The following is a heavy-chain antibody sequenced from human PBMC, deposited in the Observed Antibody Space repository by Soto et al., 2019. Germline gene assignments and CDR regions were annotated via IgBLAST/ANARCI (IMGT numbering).Heavy chain of an antibody. V-gene: IGHV2-26*01. CDR2: IFSNDEK. CDR3: ARVRDFWSGYYSYYYYGTDV. Sequence: QVTLKESGPVLVKPTETLTLTCTVSGFSLSNARMGVSWIRQPPGKALEWLAHIFSNDEKSYSTSLKSRLTISKDTSKSQVVLTMTNMDPVDTATYYCARVRDFWSGYYSYYYYGTDVWGQGTTVTVSS. D-gene: IGHD3-3*01. J-gene: IGHJ6*02. CDR1: GFSLSNARMG.